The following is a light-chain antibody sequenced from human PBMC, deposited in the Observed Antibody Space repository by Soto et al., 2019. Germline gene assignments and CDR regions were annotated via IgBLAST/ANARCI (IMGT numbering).Light chain of an antibody. CDR1: SSDVGGYNY. Sequence: QSALTQPASVSGSPGQSITISCTGTSSDVGGYNYVSWYQQHPGKAPKLMIYDVSNRPSGVSNRFSGFKSGNTASLTISGLQAEDEADYYCSSYTSSSSSWVFGGGTKLTVL. CDR3: SSYTSSSSSWV. J-gene: IGLJ3*02. CDR2: DVS. V-gene: IGLV2-14*01.